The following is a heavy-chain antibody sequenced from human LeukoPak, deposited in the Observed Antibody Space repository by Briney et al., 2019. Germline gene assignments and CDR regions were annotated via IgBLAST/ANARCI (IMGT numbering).Heavy chain of an antibody. J-gene: IGHJ4*02. CDR1: GLTFGSYG. V-gene: IGHV3-15*01. D-gene: IGHD3-22*01. CDR3: TTELDIRPNHY. CDR2: IKRKSDGGTT. Sequence: GGSLRLSCVASGLTFGSYGMGWVRQAPGKGLEWVGRIKRKSDGGTTDYAAPVKGGFTISRDDSENTLYLQMNSLKSEDTAVYYCTTELDIRPNHYWGQGTLVTVSS.